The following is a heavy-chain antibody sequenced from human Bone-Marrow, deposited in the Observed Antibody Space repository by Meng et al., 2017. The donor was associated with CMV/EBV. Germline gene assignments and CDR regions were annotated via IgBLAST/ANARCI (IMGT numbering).Heavy chain of an antibody. CDR3: ARGRGFCSSTSRHYYYGMDV. Sequence: SETLSLTCTVSGGSISSYYWSWIRRPPGKGLEWIGYIYYSGSTNYNPSLKSRVTISVDTSKNQFSLKLSFVTAADTAGYCCARGRGFCSSTSRHYYYGMDVWGQGTTVTVSS. V-gene: IGHV4-59*12. D-gene: IGHD2-2*01. CDR1: GGSISSYY. J-gene: IGHJ6*02. CDR2: IYYSGST.